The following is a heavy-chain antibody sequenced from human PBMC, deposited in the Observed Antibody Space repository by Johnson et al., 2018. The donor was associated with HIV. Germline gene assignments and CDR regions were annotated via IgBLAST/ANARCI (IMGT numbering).Heavy chain of an antibody. CDR3: GRDINYSNYVTDAFDI. CDR2: ISSSGSTI. J-gene: IGHJ3*02. Sequence: VQLVESGGGLVKPGGSLRLSCAGSGFTFSDHYMSWVRQAPGKGLEWVSYISSSGSTIYYADSVKGRFTISRDNAKNSLYLQMNSLRAEDTAVYYCGRDINYSNYVTDAFDIWGQGTVVTVSS. D-gene: IGHD4-11*01. CDR1: GFTFSDHY. V-gene: IGHV3-11*04.